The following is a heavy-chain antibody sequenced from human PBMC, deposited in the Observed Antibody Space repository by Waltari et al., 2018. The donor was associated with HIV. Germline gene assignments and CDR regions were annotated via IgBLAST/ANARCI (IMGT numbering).Heavy chain of an antibody. Sequence: EVQLVESGGALVKPGGCLRLSCAASGFTFSKAWMSWVRQAPGKGPGWVGRIKSKADGGETDYAAPVKGRFHISRVGSKNTLYLQMNSLRFEDTAVYYFTTDEFYYGNSGYFDYWGQGTLVTVSS. CDR3: TTDEFYYGNSGYFDY. J-gene: IGHJ4*02. V-gene: IGHV3-15*02. CDR1: GFTFSKAW. CDR2: IKSKADGGET. D-gene: IGHD3-22*01.